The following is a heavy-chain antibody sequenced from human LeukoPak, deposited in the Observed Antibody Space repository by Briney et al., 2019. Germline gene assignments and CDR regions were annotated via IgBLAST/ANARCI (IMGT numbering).Heavy chain of an antibody. D-gene: IGHD3-3*01. J-gene: IGHJ3*02. CDR3: ARGLTIDDAFDI. CDR1: GFIVSSNY. V-gene: IGHV3-66*01. Sequence: GGSLRLSCAASGFIVSSNYMSWVRQAPGKGLEWVSVIYRGGSTYYADSVKGRFTISRGNSKNTLYLQMNSLRAEDTAVYYCARGLTIDDAFDIWGQGTMVTVSS. CDR2: IYRGGST.